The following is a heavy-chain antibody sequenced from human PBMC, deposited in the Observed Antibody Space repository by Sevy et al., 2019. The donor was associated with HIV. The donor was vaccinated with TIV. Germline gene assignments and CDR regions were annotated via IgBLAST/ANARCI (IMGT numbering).Heavy chain of an antibody. V-gene: IGHV3-11*01. J-gene: IGHJ4*02. Sequence: GGSLRLSCAASGFDFSDYYMNWIRQTPGKGLEWISYISVSSSARYYTDSVKGRFAISRDNARNSLYLQMNSLSVDDTAVYFCVGRRYCPGYSWSYHFDYWGQGALVSVSS. CDR1: GFDFSDYY. CDR3: VGRRYCPGYSWSYHFDY. CDR2: ISVSSSAR. D-gene: IGHD3-9*01.